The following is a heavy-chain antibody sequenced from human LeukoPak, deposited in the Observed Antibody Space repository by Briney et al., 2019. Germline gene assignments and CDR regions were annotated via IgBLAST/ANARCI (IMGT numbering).Heavy chain of an antibody. J-gene: IGHJ4*02. V-gene: IGHV3-30*04. CDR1: GFTFSSHA. Sequence: PGRSLRLSCAASGFTFSSHAMHWVRQAPGKGLEWVAVISYDGSNKYYADSVKGRFTISRDNSKNTLYLQMNSLRAEDTAVYYCARDQQLAIDYWGQGTLVTVSS. CDR2: ISYDGSNK. CDR3: ARDQQLAIDY. D-gene: IGHD6-13*01.